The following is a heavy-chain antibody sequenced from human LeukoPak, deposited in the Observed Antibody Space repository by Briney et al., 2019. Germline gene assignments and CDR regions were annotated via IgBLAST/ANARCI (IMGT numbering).Heavy chain of an antibody. D-gene: IGHD3-16*01. CDR2: IYHTGIT. CDR1: GGSIGSGTHY. CDR3: AASSGVTLGRF. Sequence: SETLSLTCTVSGGSIGSGTHYYNWIRQHPGKGLEWIGYIYHTGITSYNPSLKGRVIMSVDTSMNQVFLRLSSLTAADTAVYYCAASSGVTLGRFWGQGTLVSVSS. V-gene: IGHV4-31*03. J-gene: IGHJ4*02.